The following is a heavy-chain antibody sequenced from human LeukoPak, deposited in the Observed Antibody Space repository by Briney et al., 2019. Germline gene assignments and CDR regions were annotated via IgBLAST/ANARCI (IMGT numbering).Heavy chain of an antibody. CDR2: ISYDGSNK. J-gene: IGHJ6*03. V-gene: IGHV3-30-3*01. CDR3: ARVPTLRFLEWSPHYYYYMDV. D-gene: IGHD3-3*01. CDR1: GFTFSSYA. Sequence: GGSLRLSCAASGFTFSSYAMHWVRQAPGKGLEWVAVISYDGSNKYYADSVKGRFTISRDNSKNTLYLQMNSLRAEDTAVYYCARVPTLRFLEWSPHYYYYMDVWGKGTTVTVSS.